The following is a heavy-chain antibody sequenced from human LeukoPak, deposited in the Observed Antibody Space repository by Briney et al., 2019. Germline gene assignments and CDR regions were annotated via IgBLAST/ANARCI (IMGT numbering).Heavy chain of an antibody. CDR1: GFTFSTYA. CDR2: ISGTGGST. D-gene: IGHD1-14*01. Sequence: PGGSLRLSCAASGFTFSTYAMTWVRQAPGKGLEWVSLISGTGGSTYYADSVKGRFTISRDNSKNTLYLQMNSLRAEDTAVYYCARLSNRYAFDIWGQGTMVTVSS. J-gene: IGHJ3*02. V-gene: IGHV3-23*01. CDR3: ARLSNRYAFDI.